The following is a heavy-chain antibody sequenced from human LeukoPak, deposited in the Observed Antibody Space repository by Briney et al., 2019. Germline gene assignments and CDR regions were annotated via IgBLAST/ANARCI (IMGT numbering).Heavy chain of an antibody. D-gene: IGHD2-8*02. CDR3: ARDGFTGPRTAYLDH. CDR2: LAADGSGT. Sequence: PGGSLRLSCAASGFTFSRYVMHWVRQTPGMGLVWVSRLAADGSGTNYADSVKGRFTISRDNAKNTVYLQMSSLRAEDTAVYYCARDGFTGPRTAYLDHWGQGTLVTVSS. CDR1: GFTFSRYV. J-gene: IGHJ4*01. V-gene: IGHV3-74*01.